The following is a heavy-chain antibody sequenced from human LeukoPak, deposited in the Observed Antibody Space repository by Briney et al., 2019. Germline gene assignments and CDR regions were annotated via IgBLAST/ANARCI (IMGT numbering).Heavy chain of an antibody. D-gene: IGHD6-13*01. V-gene: IGHV4-39*01. CDR1: GGSISSSNYY. J-gene: IGHJ5*02. CDR3: ARPTPIAAADTAFDP. CDR2: IHNSGST. Sequence: PSETLSLTCTVSGGSISSSNYYWGWIRQPPGKGLEWIGSIHNSGSTDYNPSLKSRATISIDTSRTQFSLKLSSVTAADTAVYYCARPTPIAAADTAFDPWGQGTLVTVSS.